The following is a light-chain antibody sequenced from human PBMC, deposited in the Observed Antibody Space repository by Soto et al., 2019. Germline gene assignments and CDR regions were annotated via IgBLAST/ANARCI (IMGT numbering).Light chain of an antibody. J-gene: IGLJ2*01. Sequence: QSVLTQPPSVSGAPGQRVTITCTGSTSNIGAGYDVHWYQRLPGTAPKVLIYGNSNRPSGVPDRFSGSKSDTSASLAITGLQAEYEAEYYCQSYDSSLSGFLFGGGTKLTVL. V-gene: IGLV1-40*01. CDR1: TSNIGAGYD. CDR2: GNS. CDR3: QSYDSSLSGFL.